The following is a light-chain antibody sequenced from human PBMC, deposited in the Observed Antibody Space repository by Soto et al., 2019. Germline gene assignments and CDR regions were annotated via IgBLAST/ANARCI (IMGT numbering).Light chain of an antibody. V-gene: IGLV2-23*02. Sequence: QSALTQPASVSGSPGQSITISCTGTSRDVGRYNLVSWYQQHPGKAPKLMIYEVTKRPSGVSNRFSGSKSGNTASLTISGLQAEDEADYYCCSYAGSSTCFGTGTKVTVL. CDR1: SRDVGRYNL. CDR3: CSYAGSSTC. J-gene: IGLJ1*01. CDR2: EVT.